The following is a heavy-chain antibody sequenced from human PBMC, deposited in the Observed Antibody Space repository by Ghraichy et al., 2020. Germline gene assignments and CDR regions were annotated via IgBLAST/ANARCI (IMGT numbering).Heavy chain of an antibody. CDR1: GGSITSYY. J-gene: IGHJ4*02. CDR3: ARDNTYNGYFDS. D-gene: IGHD1-1*01. V-gene: IGHV4-59*01. CDR2: IYYSGST. Sequence: SETLSLTCTVSGGSITSYYWNWIRQPPGKGLEWIGYIYYSGSTNYNPSLKSRVTISVDTSKNQYSLKLSSVSAADTAVYYCARDNTYNGYFDSCGQGTLVTVSS.